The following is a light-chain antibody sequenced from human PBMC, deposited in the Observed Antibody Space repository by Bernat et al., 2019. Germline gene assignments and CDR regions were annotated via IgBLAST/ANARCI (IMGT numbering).Light chain of an antibody. V-gene: IGKV3-15*01. CDR3: QQYNNWPPLT. J-gene: IGKJ4*01. Sequence: EIVMTQSPATLSVSPGERVTLSCRASQSVSSSLAWYQQKPGQAPRLLIYGASTRATDIPARISGSGSGTEFTLTISSLQSEDFAIYYCQQYNNWPPLTFGGGTKVEIK. CDR1: QSVSSS. CDR2: GAS.